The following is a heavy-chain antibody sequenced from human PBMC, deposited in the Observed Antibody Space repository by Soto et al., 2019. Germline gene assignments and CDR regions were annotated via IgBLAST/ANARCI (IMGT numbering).Heavy chain of an antibody. CDR2: ISSSSSYI. J-gene: IGHJ6*02. Sequence: GGSLRLSCAASGFTFSSYSMNWVRQAPGKGLEWVSSISSSSSYIYYADSVKGRFTISRDNAKNSLYLQMNSLRAEDTAVYYCARDRVATIQGGWYYGMDVWGQGTTVTVSS. D-gene: IGHD5-12*01. CDR3: ARDRVATIQGGWYYGMDV. V-gene: IGHV3-21*01. CDR1: GFTFSSYS.